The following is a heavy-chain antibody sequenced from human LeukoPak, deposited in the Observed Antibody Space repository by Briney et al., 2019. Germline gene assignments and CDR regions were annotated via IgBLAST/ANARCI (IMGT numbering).Heavy chain of an antibody. Sequence: PGGSLRLSCAASGFTFSNYWMSWVRQAPGKGLEWVANIKQDGSEKYYVDSVKGRFTISRDNAKNSLYLQMNSLRAEDTAVYYCARDSRTYGDWGQGTLVTVSS. CDR3: ARDSRTYGD. CDR1: GFTFSNYW. CDR2: IKQDGSEK. J-gene: IGHJ4*02. D-gene: IGHD1-14*01. V-gene: IGHV3-7*01.